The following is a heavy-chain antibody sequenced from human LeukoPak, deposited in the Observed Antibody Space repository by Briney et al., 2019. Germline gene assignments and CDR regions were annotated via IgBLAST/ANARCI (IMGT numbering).Heavy chain of an antibody. D-gene: IGHD6-13*01. V-gene: IGHV3-48*01. Sequence: PGGSLRLSCAASGFTFSSYSMNWVRQAPGKGLEWVSYISSSSSTIYYADSVKGRFTISRDNAKNSLYLQVNSLRAEDTAVYYCASASSSWYYIAYWGQGILVTVSS. J-gene: IGHJ4*02. CDR1: GFTFSSYS. CDR3: ASASSSWYYIAY. CDR2: ISSSSSTI.